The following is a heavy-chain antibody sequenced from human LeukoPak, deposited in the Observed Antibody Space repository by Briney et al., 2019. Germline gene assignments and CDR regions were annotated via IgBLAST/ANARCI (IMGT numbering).Heavy chain of an antibody. CDR1: DFTFSNYW. J-gene: IGHJ6*03. CDR2: MNQDVSEL. CDR3: ARRGYDILTGYYNVQYYYFYMDV. D-gene: IGHD3-9*01. V-gene: IGHV3-7*01. Sequence: GGSLRLSCTASDFTFSNYWMSWVRQAPGKGLEWVADMNQDVSELYYVDSVKGRFTISRDNAKNSLYLQMNSLRAEDTAVYYCARRGYDILTGYYNVQYYYFYMDVWGKGTTVTVSS.